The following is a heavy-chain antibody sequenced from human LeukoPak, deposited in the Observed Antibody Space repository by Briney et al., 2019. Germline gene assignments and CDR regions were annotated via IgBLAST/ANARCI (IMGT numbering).Heavy chain of an antibody. CDR2: ISYDGSNK. V-gene: IGHV3-30*04. D-gene: IGHD3-16*01. CDR3: ARRAGGLARNNWFDP. CDR1: GFIFSSYA. Sequence: GGSLRLSCAASGFIFSSYAMHWVRQAPGKGLEWVAVISYDGSNKYYADSVKGRFTISRDNSKNTLYLQMNSLRAEDTAVYYCARRAGGLARNNWFDPWGQGTLVTVSS. J-gene: IGHJ5*02.